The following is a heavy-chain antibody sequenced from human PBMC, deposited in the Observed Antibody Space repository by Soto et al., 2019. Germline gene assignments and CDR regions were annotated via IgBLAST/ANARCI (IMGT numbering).Heavy chain of an antibody. J-gene: IGHJ4*02. CDR3: ARGETYFDY. CDR2: INPNSGGT. CDR1: GYTFTSYG. V-gene: IGHV1-2*04. Sequence: AASVKVSCKASGYTFTSYGISWVRQAPGQGLEWMGWINPNSGGTNYAQKFQGWVTMTRDTSISTAYMELSRLRSDDTAVYYCARGETYFDYWGQGTLVTVSS.